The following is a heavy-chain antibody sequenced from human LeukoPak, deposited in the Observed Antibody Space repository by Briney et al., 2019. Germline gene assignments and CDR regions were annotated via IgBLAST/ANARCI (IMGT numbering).Heavy chain of an antibody. J-gene: IGHJ6*02. CDR3: ARDRRYYYDSSSYSTIYGMDV. CDR1: GGTFSSYA. Sequence: SVKVSCKASGGTFSSYAISWVRQAPGQGLKWMGGIIPIFGTANYAQKFQGRVTITADESTSTAYMELSSLRSEDTAVYYCARDRRYYYDSSSYSTIYGMDVWGQGTTVTVSS. D-gene: IGHD3-22*01. V-gene: IGHV1-69*13. CDR2: IIPIFGTA.